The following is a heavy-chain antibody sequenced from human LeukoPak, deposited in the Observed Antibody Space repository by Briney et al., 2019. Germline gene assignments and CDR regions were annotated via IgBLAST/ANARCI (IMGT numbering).Heavy chain of an antibody. CDR1: GFTFSDYY. D-gene: IGHD6-13*01. J-gene: IGHJ4*02. V-gene: IGHV3-11*01. CDR2: ISSSGSST. CDR3: ARYSSSWYPF. Sequence: GGSLRLSCAASGFTFSDYYMSWIRQAPGKGLEWVSYISSSGSSTYYADSVKGRFTISRDNAKGSLYLQLNSLRAEDTAVYYCARYSSSWYPFWGQGTLVTVSS.